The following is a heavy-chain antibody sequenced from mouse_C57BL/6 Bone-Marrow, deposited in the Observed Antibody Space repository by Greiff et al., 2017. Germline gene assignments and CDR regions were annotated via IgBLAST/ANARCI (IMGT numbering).Heavy chain of an antibody. CDR1: VYTFTSYW. D-gene: IGHD1-1*02. V-gene: IGHV1-59*01. J-gene: IGHJ2*01. CDR2: IDPSDSYT. CDR3: ERYNGYGPYYFAY. Sequence: QVQLQQPGAELVRSGTSVKLSCKASVYTFTSYWMHWVKQRPGQGLEWIGVIDPSDSYTNYTQKFKGKATLTVDTSSSTAYMQLSSLTSEDSAVYYCERYNGYGPYYFAYWGEGATLPVSS.